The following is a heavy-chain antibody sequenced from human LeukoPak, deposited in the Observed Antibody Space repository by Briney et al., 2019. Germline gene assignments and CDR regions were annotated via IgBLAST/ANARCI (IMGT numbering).Heavy chain of an antibody. CDR1: GFTFGTYA. V-gene: IGHV3-23*01. D-gene: IGHD3-22*01. CDR2: ISGGGGST. Sequence: GGSLRLSCAASGFTFGTYAMSWVRQAPGKGLEWVSSISGGGGSTYNTDSVKGRLTISRDNSKNTLYLQMNSLRAEDTAVYYCAKSSYYDSSGYYREYYFDYWGQGTLVTVSS. J-gene: IGHJ4*02. CDR3: AKSSYYDSSGYYREYYFDY.